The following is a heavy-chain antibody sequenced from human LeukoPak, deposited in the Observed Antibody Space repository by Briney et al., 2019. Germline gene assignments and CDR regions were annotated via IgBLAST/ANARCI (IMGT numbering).Heavy chain of an antibody. J-gene: IGHJ4*02. Sequence: GASVKVSCKASGYTFTSNYMHWVRQAPGQGLEWMGIINPSGGSTSYAQKFQGRVTMTRDTSTSTVYMELSSLRSEDTAVYYCARVQRDGYNPRGFDYWGQGTLVTVSS. CDR3: ARVQRDGYNPRGFDY. CDR2: INPSGGST. D-gene: IGHD5-24*01. V-gene: IGHV1-46*01. CDR1: GYTFTSNY.